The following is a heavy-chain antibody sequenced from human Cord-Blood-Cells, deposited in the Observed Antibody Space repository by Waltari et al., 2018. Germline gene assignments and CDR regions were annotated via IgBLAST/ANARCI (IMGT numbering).Heavy chain of an antibody. CDR2: IIPIFGTA. J-gene: IGHJ3*02. CDR3: ARGRITMVQGVIDAFDI. D-gene: IGHD3-10*01. CDR1: GGTFSSYA. Sequence: QVQLVQSGAEVKKPGSSVKVSCKASGGTFSSYAISWVRQAPGQGLEWMGGIIPIFGTAKYAQKFQGRGTITAEESTSTAYMGLSRLGSEDTAVYYWARGRITMVQGVIDAFDIWGQGTMVTGSS. V-gene: IGHV1-69*01.